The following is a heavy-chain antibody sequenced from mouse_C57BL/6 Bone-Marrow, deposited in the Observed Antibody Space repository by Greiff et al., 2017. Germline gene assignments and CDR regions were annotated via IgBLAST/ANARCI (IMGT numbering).Heavy chain of an antibody. Sequence: EVQRVESGGGLVKPGGSLKLSCAASGFTFSSYAMSWVRQTPEKRLEWVATISDGGSYTYYPDNVKGRFTISRDNAKNNLYLQMSHLKSEDTAMYYCARYGGSSFAYWGQGTLVTVSA. V-gene: IGHV5-4*01. J-gene: IGHJ3*01. CDR2: ISDGGSYT. CDR3: ARYGGSSFAY. D-gene: IGHD1-1*01. CDR1: GFTFSSYA.